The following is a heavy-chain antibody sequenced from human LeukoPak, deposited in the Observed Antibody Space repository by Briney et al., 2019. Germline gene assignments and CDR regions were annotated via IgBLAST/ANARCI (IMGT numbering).Heavy chain of an antibody. Sequence: AGGSLRLSCAASGFTVSSNYMSWVRQAPGKGPEWVSLIYSSGSTYYTDSVKGRFTISRDNSQNTLYLQMNSLSAEDTAVYYCARTFLSGDGYKVGYFDYWGQGTLVTVSS. CDR2: IYSSGST. CDR3: ARTFLSGDGYKVGYFDY. CDR1: GFTVSSNY. J-gene: IGHJ4*02. D-gene: IGHD5-24*01. V-gene: IGHV3-53*01.